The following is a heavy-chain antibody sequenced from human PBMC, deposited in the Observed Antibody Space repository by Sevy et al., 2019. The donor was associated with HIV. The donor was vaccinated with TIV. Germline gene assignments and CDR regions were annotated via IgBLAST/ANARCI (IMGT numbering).Heavy chain of an antibody. CDR2: IIPIFGTA. Sequence: ASVKVSCKTSGGTFSSYAISWVRQAPGQGLEWMGGIIPIFGTANYAQKFQGRVTITADESTSPAYMDLSSLRSEDTAVYYCARGSGSKTWFDPWGQGTLVTVSS. CDR1: GGTFSSYA. CDR3: ARGSGSKTWFDP. V-gene: IGHV1-69*13. J-gene: IGHJ5*02. D-gene: IGHD5-12*01.